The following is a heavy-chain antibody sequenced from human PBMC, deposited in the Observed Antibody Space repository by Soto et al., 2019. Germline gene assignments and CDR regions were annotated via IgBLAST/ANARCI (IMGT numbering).Heavy chain of an antibody. D-gene: IGHD1-26*01. V-gene: IGHV1-69*06. Sequence: QVQLVQSGAEVKKPGSSVRVSCKVSGGTFGSHTFTWVRQAPGQGLEWMGEIIPVFNAANYAQRFQDRVTITEDRSATTVYLELSRLTSADTAIYYCARIETLTYHNTRRTDLDFWGQGTLVIVSS. CDR1: GGTFGSHT. CDR3: ARIETLTYHNTRRTDLDF. J-gene: IGHJ4*02. CDR2: IIPVFNAA.